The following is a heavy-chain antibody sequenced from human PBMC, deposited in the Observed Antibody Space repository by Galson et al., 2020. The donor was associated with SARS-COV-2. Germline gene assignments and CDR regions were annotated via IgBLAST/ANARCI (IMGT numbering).Heavy chain of an antibody. CDR2: IYHSGST. V-gene: IGHV4-30-2*01. J-gene: IGHJ5*02. CDR1: GGSISSGGYS. D-gene: IGHD4-17*01. Sequence: SETLSLTCAVSGGSISSGGYSWSWIRQPPGKGLEWIGYIYHSGSTYYNPSLKSRVTISVDRSKNQFSLKLSSVTAADTAVYYCARFMPVYGDRVSNWFDPWGQGTLVTVSS. CDR3: ARFMPVYGDRVSNWFDP.